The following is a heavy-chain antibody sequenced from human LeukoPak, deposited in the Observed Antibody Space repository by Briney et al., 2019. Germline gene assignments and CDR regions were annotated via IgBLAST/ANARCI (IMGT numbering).Heavy chain of an antibody. Sequence: VKVSCKASGGTFSSYDISWVRQAPGQGLEWMGGITPIFGTAKYAQKFQGRVTITAVESMGTAYMELSSLRSEDTAVYYCARGWLAETTVVTPYNYWGQGTLVTVSS. CDR2: ITPIFGTA. CDR3: ARGWLAETTVVTPYNY. V-gene: IGHV1-69*13. J-gene: IGHJ4*02. D-gene: IGHD4-23*01. CDR1: GGTFSSYD.